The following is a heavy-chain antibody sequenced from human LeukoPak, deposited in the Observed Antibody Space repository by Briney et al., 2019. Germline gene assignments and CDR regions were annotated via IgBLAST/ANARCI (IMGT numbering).Heavy chain of an antibody. CDR3: ARGRRGSGSLVDP. D-gene: IGHD3-10*01. V-gene: IGHV1-69*04. CDR2: IIPILGIA. CDR1: GGTFSSYA. Sequence: GASVRVSCKASGGTFSSYAISWVRQAPGQGLEGMGRIIPILGIANYAQKFQGRVTITADKSTSTAYMELSSLRSEDTAVYYCARGRRGSGSLVDPWGQGTLVTVSS. J-gene: IGHJ5*02.